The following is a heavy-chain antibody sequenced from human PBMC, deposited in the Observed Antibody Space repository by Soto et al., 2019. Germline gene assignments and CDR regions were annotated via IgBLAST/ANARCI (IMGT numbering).Heavy chain of an antibody. Sequence: EVQLVESGGGLVQPGGSLRLSCAASGFTFSSYWMHWVRQAPGKGLVWVSRINTDESSTTYADPVKGRFTISRDNAKNTLYLQMNSLRAEDTAVYYCARRGPVTGLAYWGQGTLVTVSS. J-gene: IGHJ4*02. CDR2: INTDESST. CDR3: ARRGPVTGLAY. V-gene: IGHV3-74*01. D-gene: IGHD1-20*01. CDR1: GFTFSSYW.